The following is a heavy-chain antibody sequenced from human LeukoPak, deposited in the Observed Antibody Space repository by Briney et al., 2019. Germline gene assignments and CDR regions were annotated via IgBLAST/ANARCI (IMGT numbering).Heavy chain of an antibody. Sequence: GGSLRLSCAAAGFTFSTYAMSWVRQAPGKGPEWPSAISGSSRKVFYADSVKGRFTISRDNSKNTLFLQMSSLRVEDTAVYYCTKEGFGPADSDYWGQGTLVTVSS. CDR2: ISGSSRKV. V-gene: IGHV3-23*01. J-gene: IGHJ4*02. CDR3: TKEGFGPADSDY. D-gene: IGHD2-2*01. CDR1: GFTFSTYA.